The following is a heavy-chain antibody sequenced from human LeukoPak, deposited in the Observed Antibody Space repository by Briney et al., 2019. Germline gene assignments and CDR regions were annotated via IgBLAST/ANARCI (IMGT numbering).Heavy chain of an antibody. V-gene: IGHV4-34*01. J-gene: IGHJ4*02. Sequence: PSETLSLTCAVYGGSFSGYYWSWIRQPPRKGLEWIGEINHSGSTNYNQSLKRRGTISVDTSKNQFSLKLSSVTAADTAVYYCARVTEGPDDYWGQGTLVTVSS. CDR1: GGSFSGYY. CDR2: INHSGST. CDR3: ARVTEGPDDY.